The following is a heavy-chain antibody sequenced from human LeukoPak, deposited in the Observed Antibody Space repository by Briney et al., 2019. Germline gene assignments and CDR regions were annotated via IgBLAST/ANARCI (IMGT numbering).Heavy chain of an antibody. Sequence: SETLSLTCTVSGGSISSYYWSWIRQPPGKGLEWIGYIYYSGSTNYNPSLKSRVTISVDTSKNQFSLKLSSVTAADTAVYYCARAETYYYDSSGYYVDAFDIWGQGQWSPSLQ. V-gene: IGHV4-59*01. J-gene: IGHJ3*02. CDR2: IYYSGST. CDR1: GGSISSYY. D-gene: IGHD3-22*01. CDR3: ARAETYYYDSSGYYVDAFDI.